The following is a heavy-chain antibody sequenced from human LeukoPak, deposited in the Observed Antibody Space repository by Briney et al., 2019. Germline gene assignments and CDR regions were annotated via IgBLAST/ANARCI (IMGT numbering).Heavy chain of an antibody. CDR2: LSSNGGST. V-gene: IGHV3-64D*06. CDR1: GFTFSSYA. J-gene: IGHJ4*02. D-gene: IGHD3-10*01. Sequence: GGSLRLYCSASGFTFSSYAMHLGREAPGPGLKYFSALSSNGGSTYYADSVKGRFTISRDNSKNTLYLQMSSLRAEDTAVYYCVKEVTYYYGSGSYFDYWGQGTLVTVSS. CDR3: VKEVTYYYGSGSYFDY.